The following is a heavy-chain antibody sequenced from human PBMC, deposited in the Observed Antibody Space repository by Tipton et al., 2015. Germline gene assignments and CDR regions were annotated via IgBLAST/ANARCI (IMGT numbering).Heavy chain of an antibody. CDR1: CGSISSSSYY. Sequence: TLSLTCTVSCGSISSSSYYWAWIRQPPGKGLEWIGSFFHSGNTFHNPSLRSRVIISVDTSKNQFSLTVTSVTAADTAVYYCARSRYTVTPDSWGQGTLVTVSS. D-gene: IGHD4-17*01. CDR3: ARSRYTVTPDS. V-gene: IGHV4-39*07. J-gene: IGHJ4*02. CDR2: FFHSGNT.